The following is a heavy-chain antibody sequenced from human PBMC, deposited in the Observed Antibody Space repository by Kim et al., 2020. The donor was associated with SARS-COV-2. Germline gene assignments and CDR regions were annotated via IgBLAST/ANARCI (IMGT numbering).Heavy chain of an antibody. D-gene: IGHD6-19*01. Sequence: TYYAGSVKGRYTISRVNSKNTLYLQMNSLRAEDTAVYYCAKTNSGWCTDWGQGTLVTVSS. CDR2: T. J-gene: IGHJ4*02. V-gene: IGHV3-23*01. CDR3: AKTNSGWCTD.